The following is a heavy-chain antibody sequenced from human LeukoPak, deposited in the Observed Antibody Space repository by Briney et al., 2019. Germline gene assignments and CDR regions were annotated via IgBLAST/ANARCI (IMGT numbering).Heavy chain of an antibody. V-gene: IGHV3-23*01. CDR3: AKGNWGPLYYFDS. Sequence: PGGSLRLSCAASGFTFSSYAISWVRQAPGKGLEWVSAISGSGDSTFYADSVKGRFTISRDYSKNTPSLQMNSLKVEDTAVYYCAKGNWGPLYYFDSWGQGTLVTVSS. CDR1: GFTFSSYA. D-gene: IGHD7-27*01. J-gene: IGHJ4*02. CDR2: ISGSGDST.